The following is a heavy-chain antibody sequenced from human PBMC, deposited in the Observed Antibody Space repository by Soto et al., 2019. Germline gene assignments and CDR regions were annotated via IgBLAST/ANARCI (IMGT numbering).Heavy chain of an antibody. CDR1: GFTFSSYA. V-gene: IGHV3-30-3*01. CDR3: ANCISTSCQGGFDY. D-gene: IGHD2-2*01. J-gene: IGHJ4*02. CDR2: ISYDGSNK. Sequence: QVQLVESGGGVVQPGRSLRLSCAASGFTFSSYAMHWVRQAPGKGLEWVAVISYDGSNKYYADSVKGRVTISRDNSKNTLYLQMNSLRAEDTAVYYCANCISTSCQGGFDYWGQGTLVTVSS.